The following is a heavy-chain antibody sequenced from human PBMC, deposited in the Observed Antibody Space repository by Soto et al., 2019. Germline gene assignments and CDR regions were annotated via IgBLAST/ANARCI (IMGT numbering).Heavy chain of an antibody. CDR1: GFTFRNYD. Sequence: EVQLVESGGGLVQPGWSLRLSCEASGFTFRNYDMHWVRQGTGKGLEWVSGISAAGDPDYADSVEGRFTISRENAQNSFVLQMNSLRVGDTAVYYCARTDRDFYGLDVWGQGTTVIVSS. CDR2: ISAAGDP. J-gene: IGHJ6*02. CDR3: ARTDRDFYGLDV. V-gene: IGHV3-13*05.